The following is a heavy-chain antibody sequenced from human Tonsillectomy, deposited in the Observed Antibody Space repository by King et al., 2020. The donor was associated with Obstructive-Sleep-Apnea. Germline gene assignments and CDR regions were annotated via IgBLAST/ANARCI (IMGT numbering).Heavy chain of an antibody. CDR3: ARDPGLSGWSFDY. CDR2: ISYSGST. J-gene: IGHJ4*02. CDR1: GGSVNSGSHY. D-gene: IGHD6-19*01. Sequence: VQLQASGPGLVKPSATLSLTCTVSGGSVNSGSHYWSWIRQPPGKGLEWVGYISYSGSTNYHPSLKSRVTISVDTSKNQFSLKLSSVTAADTAVYYCARDPGLSGWSFDYWGQGTLVTVSS. V-gene: IGHV4-61*01.